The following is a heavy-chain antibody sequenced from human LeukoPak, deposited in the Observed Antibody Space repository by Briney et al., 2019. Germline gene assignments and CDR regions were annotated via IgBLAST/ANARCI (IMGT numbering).Heavy chain of an antibody. V-gene: IGHV7-4-1*02. CDR1: GYTFTYYA. CDR3: ARDLTPRIAVVGGSDWDAFDI. Sequence: ASVKVSCKASGYTFTYYAINWVRQAPGQGLEWMGWINTNTGNPTYAQGFTGRFVFSLDSSVSTAYLQISSLKAEDTAVYYCARDLTPRIAVVGGSDWDAFDIWGQGTMVTVSS. J-gene: IGHJ3*02. D-gene: IGHD6-19*01. CDR2: INTNTGNP.